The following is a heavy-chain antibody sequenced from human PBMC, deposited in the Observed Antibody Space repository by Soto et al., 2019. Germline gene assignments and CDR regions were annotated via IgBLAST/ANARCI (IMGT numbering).Heavy chain of an antibody. Sequence: EVQLVESGGGLVKPGGSLRLSCAASGFTFNNAWMSWVRQAPGKGLEWVGRIKSKTDGGTTDYAAPVKGRFTISRDDSKNTLYLQMNSLKTEDTAVYYCTTPRIHLIGYCSGGSCYSSYWGQGSLVTVSS. CDR3: TTPRIHLIGYCSGGSCYSSY. D-gene: IGHD2-15*01. CDR2: IKSKTDGGTT. CDR1: GFTFNNAW. J-gene: IGHJ4*02. V-gene: IGHV3-15*01.